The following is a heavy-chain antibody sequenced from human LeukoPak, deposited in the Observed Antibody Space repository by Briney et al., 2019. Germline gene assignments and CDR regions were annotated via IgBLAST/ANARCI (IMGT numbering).Heavy chain of an antibody. J-gene: IGHJ4*02. CDR2: ISDSGDYT. D-gene: IGHD6-19*01. V-gene: IGHV3-23*01. CDR3: SKETATVGGTREY. CDR1: GFTFSSYA. Sequence: GGSLRLSCAASGFTFSSYALSWVRQAPGKGLEWVSAISDSGDYTYYADSVKGRFTISRDNSKNTLYPQMNSLRAEDTAVYYCSKETATVGGTREYWGQGTLVTVSS.